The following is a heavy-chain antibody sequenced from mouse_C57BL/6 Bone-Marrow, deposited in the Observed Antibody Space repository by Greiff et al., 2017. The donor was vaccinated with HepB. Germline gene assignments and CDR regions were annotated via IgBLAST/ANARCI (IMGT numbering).Heavy chain of an antibody. D-gene: IGHD2-4*01. V-gene: IGHV1-78*01. Sequence: VQGVESDAELVKPGASVKISCKVSGYTFTDHTIHWMKQRPEQGLEWIGYIYPRDGSTKYNEKFKGKATLTADKSSSTAYMQLNSLTSEDSAVYVCARLYDYDWFAYWGQGTLVTVSA. J-gene: IGHJ3*01. CDR2: IYPRDGST. CDR1: GYTFTDHT. CDR3: ARLYDYDWFAY.